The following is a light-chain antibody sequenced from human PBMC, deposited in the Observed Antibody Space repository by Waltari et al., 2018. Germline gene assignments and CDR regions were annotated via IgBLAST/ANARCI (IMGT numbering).Light chain of an antibody. V-gene: IGKV3-20*01. CDR3: QQYDSSPT. J-gene: IGKJ1*01. CDR2: TSS. CDR1: QSVSSSY. Sequence: EIVLTQSPGALSLSPGDRATLSCRASQSVSSSYLAWYQHKPGQAPRLLMYTSSSRATGIPDRFSGSGSGTDFTLTISRLEPEDFAVYYCQQYDSSPTFGQGTKVEIK.